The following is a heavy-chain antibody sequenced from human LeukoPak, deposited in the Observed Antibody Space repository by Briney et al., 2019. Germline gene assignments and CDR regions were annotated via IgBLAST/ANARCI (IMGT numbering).Heavy chain of an antibody. CDR3: ARDYDILTSLPFDY. Sequence: SETLSLTCTVSGGSISSSSYYWGWIRQPPGKGLEWIGSIYYSGSTYYNPSLKSRVTISVDTSKNQFSLKLSSVTAADTAVYYCARDYDILTSLPFDYWGQGTLVTVSS. D-gene: IGHD3-9*01. CDR1: GGSISSSSYY. J-gene: IGHJ4*02. V-gene: IGHV4-39*07. CDR2: IYYSGST.